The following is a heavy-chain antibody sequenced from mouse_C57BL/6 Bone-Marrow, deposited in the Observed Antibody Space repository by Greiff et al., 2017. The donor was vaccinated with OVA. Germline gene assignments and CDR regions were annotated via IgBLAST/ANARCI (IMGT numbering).Heavy chain of an antibody. D-gene: IGHD1-1*01. CDR1: GYTFTSYG. V-gene: IGHV1-81*01. CDR2: IYPRSGNT. CDR3: ASRIDYYGSRGYAMDY. Sequence: VQLQQSGAELARPGASVKLSCKASGYTFTSYGISWVKQSTGQGLEWIGEIYPRSGNTYYNEKFKGKATLTADKSSSTAYMELRSLTSEDSAVYFCASRIDYYGSRGYAMDYWGQGTSVTVSS. J-gene: IGHJ4*01.